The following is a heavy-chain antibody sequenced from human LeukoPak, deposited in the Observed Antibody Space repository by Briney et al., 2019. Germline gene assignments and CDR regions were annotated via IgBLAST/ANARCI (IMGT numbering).Heavy chain of an antibody. V-gene: IGHV3-11*04. Sequence: GGSLRLSCAASGFTFSDYYMSWIRQAPGKGLEWVSYISSSGSTIYYADSVKGRFTISRDNAKNSLYLQMNSLRAEDTAVYYCARLIEGDFWSGSVDAFDIWGQGTMVTVSS. CDR1: GFTFSDYY. D-gene: IGHD3-3*01. CDR2: ISSSGSTI. CDR3: ARLIEGDFWSGSVDAFDI. J-gene: IGHJ3*02.